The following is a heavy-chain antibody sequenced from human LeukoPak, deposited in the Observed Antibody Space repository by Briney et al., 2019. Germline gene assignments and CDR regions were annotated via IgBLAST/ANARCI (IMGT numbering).Heavy chain of an antibody. CDR2: IIPILGIA. Sequence: ASVKVSCKASGYTFTSYDINWVRQATGQGLEWMGRIIPILGIANYAQKFQGRVTITADKSTSTAYMELSSLRSEDTAVYYCARTTTEFDYWGQGTLVTVSS. D-gene: IGHD4-17*01. CDR1: GYTFTSYD. V-gene: IGHV1-69*04. J-gene: IGHJ4*02. CDR3: ARTTTEFDY.